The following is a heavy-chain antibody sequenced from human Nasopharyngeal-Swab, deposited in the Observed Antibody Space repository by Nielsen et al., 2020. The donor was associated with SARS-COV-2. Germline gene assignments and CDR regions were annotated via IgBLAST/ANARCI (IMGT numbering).Heavy chain of an antibody. J-gene: IGHJ3*02. CDR1: GFTFSSYA. Sequence: GESLTISCAASGFTFSSYAMNWVRQAPGKGLEWVSVVTGSGYGTDYADSVMGRFTISRDNAKNTLYLQMNSLRAEDTAVYYCARKDVFAYGVDAFDIWGQGTMVTVSS. CDR3: ARKDVFAYGVDAFDI. CDR2: VTGSGYGT. V-gene: IGHV3-23*01. D-gene: IGHD3-10*01.